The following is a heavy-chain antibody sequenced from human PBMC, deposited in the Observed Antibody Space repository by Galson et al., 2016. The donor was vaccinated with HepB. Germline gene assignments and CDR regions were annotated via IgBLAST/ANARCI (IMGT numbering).Heavy chain of an antibody. J-gene: IGHJ6*02. CDR2: ISWDGRSP. D-gene: IGHD3-10*01. Sequence: SLRLSCAVSGFTFDDYTMHWVRQAPGKGLEWISLISWDGRSPFYTGSVEGRFTISRDNRKNTLYLQMNSLTIDDTAIYYCGKDWGSLWESSGKGMDVWGQGTTVIVSS. CDR3: GKDWGSLWESSGKGMDV. V-gene: IGHV3-43*01. CDR1: GFTFDDYT.